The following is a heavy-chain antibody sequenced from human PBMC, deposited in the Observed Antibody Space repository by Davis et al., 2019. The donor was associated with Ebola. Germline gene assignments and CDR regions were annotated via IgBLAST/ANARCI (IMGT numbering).Heavy chain of an antibody. CDR3: AKDGYGGNNY. CDR1: GFTFSSYG. Sequence: PGGSLRLSCAASGFTFSSYGMHWVRQAPGKGLEWVAVISYDGSNKYYADSVKGRFTISRDNSKNTLYLQMNSLRGEDTAVYYCAKDGYGGNNYWGQGTLVTVSS. D-gene: IGHD4-23*01. CDR2: ISYDGSNK. J-gene: IGHJ4*02. V-gene: IGHV3-30*18.